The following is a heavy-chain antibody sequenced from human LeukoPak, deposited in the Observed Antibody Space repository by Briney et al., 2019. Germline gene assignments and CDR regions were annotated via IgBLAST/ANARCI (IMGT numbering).Heavy chain of an antibody. Sequence: GESLKISCKGSGYSFAGYWIGWVRQMPGKGLEWMGIIYPGDSDTRYSPSFQGQVTISADKSVSTAYLQWSSLKASDTAMYYCARHWDYGDYVGYYYGMDVWGQGTTVTVSS. J-gene: IGHJ6*02. CDR3: ARHWDYGDYVGYYYGMDV. V-gene: IGHV5-51*01. D-gene: IGHD4-17*01. CDR1: GYSFAGYW. CDR2: IYPGDSDT.